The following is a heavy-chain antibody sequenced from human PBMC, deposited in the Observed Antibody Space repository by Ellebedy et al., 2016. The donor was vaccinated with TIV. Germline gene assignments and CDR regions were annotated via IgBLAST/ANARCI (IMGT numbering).Heavy chain of an antibody. CDR3: AREGIVATMFIDP. J-gene: IGHJ5*02. CDR2: VYYTGTT. D-gene: IGHD5-12*01. CDR1: GGSITSYF. Sequence: MPSETLSPTCNVSGGSITSYFWTWIRQTPGKGLEWIGYVYYTGTTDYNPSLSIRVTISIDTPKSQFSLRLNSVTAADPAVYYCAREGIVATMFIDPWGPGTLVTVSS. V-gene: IGHV4-59*01.